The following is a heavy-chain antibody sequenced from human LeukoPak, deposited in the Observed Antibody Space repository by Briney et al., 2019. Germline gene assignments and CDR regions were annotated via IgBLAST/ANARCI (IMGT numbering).Heavy chain of an antibody. Sequence: GGSLRLSCAASGFTFSSYNMNWVRQAPGKGLEWVSYISSSSSTIYYADSVKGRFTMSRDSAKNSLYLQMNSLRDEDTAVYYCARSMVRGVTPPGFDPWGQGTLVTVSS. J-gene: IGHJ5*02. CDR2: ISSSSSTI. CDR1: GFTFSSYN. V-gene: IGHV3-48*02. D-gene: IGHD3-10*01. CDR3: ARSMVRGVTPPGFDP.